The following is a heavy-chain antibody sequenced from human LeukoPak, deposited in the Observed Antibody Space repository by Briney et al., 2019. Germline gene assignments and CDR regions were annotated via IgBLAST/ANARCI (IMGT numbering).Heavy chain of an antibody. CDR2: ISGSGGST. Sequence: PGGSLRLSCAASGFTFSSYGMSWVRQAPGKGLEWVSAISGSGGSTYYADSVKGRFTISRDNSKNTLYLQMNSLRAEDTAVYYCAKAIWRSGYGPFDYWGQGTLVTVSS. J-gene: IGHJ4*02. CDR3: AKAIWRSGYGPFDY. D-gene: IGHD5-12*01. V-gene: IGHV3-23*01. CDR1: GFTFSSYG.